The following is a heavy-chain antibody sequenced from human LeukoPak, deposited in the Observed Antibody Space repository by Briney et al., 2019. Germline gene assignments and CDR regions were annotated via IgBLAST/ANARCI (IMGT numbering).Heavy chain of an antibody. CDR3: ARDTLEYSNSPDALDI. Sequence: PGGSLRLSCAASGFTVSSNYMSWVRQAPGKGLEWVSYIGSSGSTVYYADSVKGRFTISRDNAKNSLYMQMERLRDEDTAIYYCARDTLEYSNSPDALDIWGQGTMVTVSS. D-gene: IGHD4-23*01. V-gene: IGHV3-11*04. CDR1: GFTVSSNY. CDR2: IGSSGSTV. J-gene: IGHJ3*02.